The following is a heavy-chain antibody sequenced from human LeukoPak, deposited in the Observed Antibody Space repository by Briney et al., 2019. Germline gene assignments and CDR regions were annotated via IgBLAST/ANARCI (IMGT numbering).Heavy chain of an antibody. CDR1: GGSISSYY. Sequence: SETLSLTCTVSGGSISSYYWSWIRQPPGKGLEWIGYIYYSGSTNYNPSLKSRVTISVDTSKNQFSLKLSSVTAADTAVYYCARSRESYDFWSGYDNWFDPWGQGTLVTVSS. CDR3: ARSRESYDFWSGYDNWFDP. J-gene: IGHJ5*02. CDR2: IYYSGST. D-gene: IGHD3-3*01. V-gene: IGHV4-59*01.